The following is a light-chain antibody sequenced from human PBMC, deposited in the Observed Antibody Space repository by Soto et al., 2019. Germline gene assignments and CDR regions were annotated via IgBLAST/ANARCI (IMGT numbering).Light chain of an antibody. CDR1: SSDVGGYNS. CDR3: CSYAGRYTWV. V-gene: IGLV2-11*01. J-gene: IGLJ1*01. CDR2: DVS. Sequence: QSALTQPRSVSGSPGQSVTISCTGTSSDVGGYNSVSWYQQYPGEAPQLMISDVSKWPAGVPDRFSGSKSGNTASLTISGLQPEDEADYFCCSYAGRYTWVFGTGTKLTVL.